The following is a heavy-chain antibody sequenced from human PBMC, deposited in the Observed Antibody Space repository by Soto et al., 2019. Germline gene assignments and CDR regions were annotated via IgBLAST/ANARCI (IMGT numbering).Heavy chain of an antibody. CDR3: ARGSSIVVVPAAMRGGEFDY. J-gene: IGHJ4*02. CDR2: IYYSGST. V-gene: IGHV4-31*03. D-gene: IGHD2-2*01. CDR1: GGSISSGGYY. Sequence: QVQLQESGPGLVKPSQTLSLTCTVSGGSISSGGYYWSWIRQHPGKGLEWIGYIYYSGSTYYNPSLKIRVTLSVDTSKNRFSLKLSSVTAADTAVYYCARGSSIVVVPAAMRGGEFDYWGQGTLVTVSS.